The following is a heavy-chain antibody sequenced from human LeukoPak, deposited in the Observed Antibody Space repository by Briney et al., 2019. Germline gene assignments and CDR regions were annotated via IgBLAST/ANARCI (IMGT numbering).Heavy chain of an antibody. CDR2: TYTSGST. V-gene: IGHV4-61*02. J-gene: IGHJ2*01. CDR3: ARVSSSWYQDWYFDL. Sequence: SETLSLTCTVSGGSISSGSYYWSWIRQPAGKGLEWNGRTYTSGSTNYNPSLKSRVTMSVDMSKNQFSLKLSSMIAADTAVYYCARVSSSWYQDWYFDLWGRGTLVTVPS. D-gene: IGHD6-13*01. CDR1: GGSISSGSYY.